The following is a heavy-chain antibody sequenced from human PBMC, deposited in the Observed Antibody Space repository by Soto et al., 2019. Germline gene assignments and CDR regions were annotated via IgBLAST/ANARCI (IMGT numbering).Heavy chain of an antibody. Sequence: QVQLVESGGGVVQPGRSLRLSCAASGFTFSSYGMHWVRQAPGKGLEWVAVISYDGSNKYYADSVKGRFTISRDNSKNTLYLQMNSLRAEDTAVYYCAKDYGAVAGTIWDYWGQGTLVTVSS. V-gene: IGHV3-30*18. CDR3: AKDYGAVAGTIWDY. D-gene: IGHD6-19*01. CDR2: ISYDGSNK. J-gene: IGHJ4*02. CDR1: GFTFSSYG.